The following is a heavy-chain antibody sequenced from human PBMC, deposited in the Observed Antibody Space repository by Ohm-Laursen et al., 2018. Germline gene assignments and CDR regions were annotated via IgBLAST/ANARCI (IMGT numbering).Heavy chain of an antibody. D-gene: IGHD3-16*01. CDR3: ARFGVNHGMDV. Sequence: SLRLSCAASGFTFSNYPMSWARQAPGKGLEWVAVISYDGSNKYYADSVKGRFTISRDNSKNTLYLQMNSLRAEDTAVYYCARFGVNHGMDVWGQGTTVTVSS. J-gene: IGHJ6*02. V-gene: IGHV3-30*03. CDR2: ISYDGSNK. CDR1: GFTFSNYP.